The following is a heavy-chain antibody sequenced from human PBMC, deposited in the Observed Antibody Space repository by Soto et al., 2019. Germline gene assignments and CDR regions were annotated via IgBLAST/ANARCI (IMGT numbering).Heavy chain of an antibody. CDR1: GFTLSGSD. J-gene: IGHJ6*02. D-gene: IGHD2-15*01. Sequence: ERQLVESGGGLVQSGGSLKLSCAASGFTLSGSDIHWVRPASGKGLEWVGRIRSKSNNFATSYAEWVRGRFTISRDDSVNTAMLQISSLKTEDTAIYYCTRHQEGRSLVFSGLHVLGQGTTVTVAS. CDR2: IRSKSNNFAT. CDR3: TRHQEGRSLVFSGLHV. V-gene: IGHV3-73*02.